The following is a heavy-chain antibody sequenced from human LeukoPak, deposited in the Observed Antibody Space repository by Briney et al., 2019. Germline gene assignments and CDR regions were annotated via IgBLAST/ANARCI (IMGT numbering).Heavy chain of an antibody. D-gene: IGHD3-10*01. CDR1: GFTFSSYA. J-gene: IGHJ4*02. Sequence: PGGSLRLSCAASGFTFSSYAMSWVRQAPGKGLEWVSAISGGGGSTYYADSVKGRFTISRDNSKNTLYLQMNSLRAEDTAVYYCAKDLYYYGSGSPPDYWGQGTLVTVSS. CDR2: ISGGGGST. CDR3: AKDLYYYGSGSPPDY. V-gene: IGHV3-23*01.